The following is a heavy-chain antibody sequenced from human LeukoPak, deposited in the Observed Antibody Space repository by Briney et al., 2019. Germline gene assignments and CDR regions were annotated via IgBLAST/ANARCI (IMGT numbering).Heavy chain of an antibody. J-gene: IGHJ4*02. CDR3: ARASTYSSGWYSY. CDR2: INPNSGGT. Sequence: ASVKVSCKVSGYTFTGYYMHWVRQAPGQGLEWMGWINPNSGGTNYAQKFQGRVTMTRDTSISTAYMELSRLRSDDTAVYYCARASTYSSGWYSYWGQGTLVTVSS. CDR1: GYTFTGYY. D-gene: IGHD6-19*01. V-gene: IGHV1-2*02.